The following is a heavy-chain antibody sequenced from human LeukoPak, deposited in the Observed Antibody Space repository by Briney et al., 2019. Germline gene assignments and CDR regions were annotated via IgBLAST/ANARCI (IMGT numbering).Heavy chain of an antibody. Sequence: GGSLRLSCAASGFTVSSNYMSWVRQAPGKGLEWVSVTCSGGSTYYADSVKGRFTISRDNSKNTLYLQMNSLRAEDTAVYYCARDPLSTEQRAYDILTGYFPWGQGTLVTVSS. D-gene: IGHD3-9*01. J-gene: IGHJ5*02. V-gene: IGHV3-66*01. CDR1: GFTVSSNY. CDR3: ARDPLSTEQRAYDILTGYFP. CDR2: TCSGGST.